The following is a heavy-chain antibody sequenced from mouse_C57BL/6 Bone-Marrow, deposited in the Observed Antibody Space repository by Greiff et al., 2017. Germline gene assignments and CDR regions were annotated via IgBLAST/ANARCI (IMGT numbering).Heavy chain of an antibody. CDR1: GYTFTSYW. D-gene: IGHD1-1*02. V-gene: IGHV1-61*01. CDR3: ALWYFYAMDY. J-gene: IGHJ4*01. CDR2: IYPSDSET. Sequence: QVQLKQPGAELVRPGSSVKLSCKASGYTFTSYWMDWVKQRPGQGLEWIGNIYPSDSETHYNQKFKDKATLTVEQSSRTAYMQLSSLTAEDSAVYCCALWYFYAMDYWGQGTSVTVSS.